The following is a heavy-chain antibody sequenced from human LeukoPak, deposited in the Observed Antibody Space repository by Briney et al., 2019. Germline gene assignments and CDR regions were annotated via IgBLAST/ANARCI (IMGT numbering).Heavy chain of an antibody. J-gene: IGHJ4*02. D-gene: IGHD3-10*01. CDR2: TYYRSKWYN. CDR3: TREASGLPGNFDY. V-gene: IGHV6-1*01. Sequence: SQTLSLTCAISGDSVSSNNVAWNWIRQSPSRGLEWLGRTYYRSKWYNQYAASMKGRVTVNPDTSKNQFSLQVNSVTPEDTAVYYCTREASGLPGNFDYWGQGTLVIVSS. CDR1: GDSVSSNNVA.